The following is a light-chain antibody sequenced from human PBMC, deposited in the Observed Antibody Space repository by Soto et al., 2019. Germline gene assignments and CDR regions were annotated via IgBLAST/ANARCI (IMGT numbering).Light chain of an antibody. J-gene: IGKJ1*01. CDR2: AAS. CDR1: QSISSY. Sequence: DIQMTQSPSSLSASVGDRVTITCRASQSISSYLNWYQQKPGKAPKLLIYAASSLQSGVPSRFSGSGSGTDFTLTIRRLQPEDFATYYCQQSYSTPPWTFGQGTKVEIK. V-gene: IGKV1-39*01. CDR3: QQSYSTPPWT.